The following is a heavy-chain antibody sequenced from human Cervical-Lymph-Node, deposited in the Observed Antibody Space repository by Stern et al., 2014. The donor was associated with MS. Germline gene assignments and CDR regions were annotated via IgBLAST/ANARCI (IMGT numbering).Heavy chain of an antibody. Sequence: VHLVESGAEVKKPGASVKVSCKASGYTFTSYYMHWVRQAPGQGLEWMGIINPSGCSKSYAQKFQSRVTMTRDTSTSTVYMELSSLRSEDTAVYYCARDSGGSGWFDPWGQGTLVTVSS. CDR2: INPSGCSK. J-gene: IGHJ5*02. CDR3: ARDSGGSGWFDP. D-gene: IGHD2-15*01. CDR1: GYTFTSYY. V-gene: IGHV1-46*01.